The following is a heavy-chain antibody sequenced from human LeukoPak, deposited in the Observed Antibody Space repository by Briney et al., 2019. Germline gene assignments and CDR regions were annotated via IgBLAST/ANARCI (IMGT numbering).Heavy chain of an antibody. D-gene: IGHD5-18*01. Sequence: PSETLSLTCTVSGGSISNYYWTWIRQPPGKGLEWIGFVYYTGGTSYNPSLKSRVTISVDTSKNQFSLQLKSVTASDTAVYYCARAGYSYGTGYYFDYWGQGTLVTVSS. CDR1: GGSISNYY. CDR2: VYYTGGT. J-gene: IGHJ4*02. V-gene: IGHV4-59*01. CDR3: ARAGYSYGTGYYFDY.